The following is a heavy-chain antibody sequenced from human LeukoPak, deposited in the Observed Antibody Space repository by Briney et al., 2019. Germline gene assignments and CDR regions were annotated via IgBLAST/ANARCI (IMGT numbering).Heavy chain of an antibody. V-gene: IGHV4-31*03. CDR1: GGSISTGGYY. CDR3: ARFHTSGYYRHFDF. CDR2: IYYSGST. D-gene: IGHD3-22*01. J-gene: IGHJ4*02. Sequence: SETLSLTCTVSGGSISTGGYYWSWIRQHPGKGLEWIAYIYYSGSTYYNPSLKSRVTISVDTSKNQFSLKLSSVTAADTTVYYCARFHTSGYYRHFDFWGQGTLVTVSS.